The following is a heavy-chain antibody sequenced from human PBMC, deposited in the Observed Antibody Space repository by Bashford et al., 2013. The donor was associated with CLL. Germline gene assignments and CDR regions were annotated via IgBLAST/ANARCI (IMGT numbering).Heavy chain of an antibody. CDR3: ARVIPDDIVVVPAAIYYYGMDV. J-gene: IGHJ6*01. CDR2: IIPIFGTA. D-gene: IGHD2-2*01. V-gene: IGHV1-69*13. Sequence: SVKGSPARASGGTFSSYAISWVRQAPGQGLEWMGGIIPIFGTANYAQKFQGRVTITADESTSTAYMELSSLRSEDTAVYYCARVIPDDIVVVPAAIYYYGMDVWGPRATVTVSS. CDR1: GGTFSSYA.